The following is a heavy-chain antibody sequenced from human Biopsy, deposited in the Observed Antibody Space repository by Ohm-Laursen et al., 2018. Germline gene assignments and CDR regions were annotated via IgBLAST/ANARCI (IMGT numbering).Heavy chain of an antibody. V-gene: IGHV1-46*01. CDR2: INPSGSTT. CDR1: EYTLTELP. Sequence: ASVKVSCKVSEYTLTELPMHWVRQAPGQELEWMGMINPSGSTTSYPQIFQGRVTMTRDTSKSTVYMELSSLRSADTAVYFCARNTGWYGDLYYFDYWGQGTLVTVSS. J-gene: IGHJ4*02. CDR3: ARNTGWYGDLYYFDY. D-gene: IGHD6-19*01.